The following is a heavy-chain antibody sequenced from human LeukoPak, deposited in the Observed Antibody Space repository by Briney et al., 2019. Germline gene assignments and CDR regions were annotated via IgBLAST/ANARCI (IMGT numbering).Heavy chain of an antibody. Sequence: GGSLRLSCAASGFTLSSYAMSWVRQAPGKGLEWVSAISGSGGSTYYADSVKGRFTISRDNSKNTLYLQMNSLRAEDTAVYYCAKAATYYDFWSGYWDYYGMDVWGQGTTVTVSS. J-gene: IGHJ6*02. CDR2: ISGSGGST. V-gene: IGHV3-23*01. D-gene: IGHD3-3*01. CDR3: AKAATYYDFWSGYWDYYGMDV. CDR1: GFTLSSYA.